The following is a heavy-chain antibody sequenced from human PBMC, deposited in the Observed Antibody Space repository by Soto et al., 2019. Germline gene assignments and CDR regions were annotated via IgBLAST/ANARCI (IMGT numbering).Heavy chain of an antibody. J-gene: IGHJ3*02. V-gene: IGHV1-8*01. CDR3: ATGRAPSIAAAFDI. CDR2: MNPNSGNT. CDR1: GYTFTSYD. Sequence: GSVKVSCKASGYTFTSYDINLVRQATGQGLEWMGWMNPNSGNTGYAQKFQGRVTMTRNTSISTAYMELSSLRSEDTAVYYCATGRAPSIAAAFDIWGQGTMVTVSS. D-gene: IGHD6-25*01.